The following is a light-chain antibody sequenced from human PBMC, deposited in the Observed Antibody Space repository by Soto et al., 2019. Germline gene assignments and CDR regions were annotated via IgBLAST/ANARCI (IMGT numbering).Light chain of an antibody. CDR2: AAS. V-gene: IGKV1-39*01. CDR3: PQSYGTHPYT. CDR1: QSISSY. J-gene: IGKJ2*01. Sequence: DIQMTHSPSSLSASVGDRVTITCRASQSISSYLNWYQQKPGRAPKLLIYAASSLQSGVPSKFSGIGYGIEFTFTIGSLQTEDFATFYCPQSYGTHPYTFGQGTKLECK.